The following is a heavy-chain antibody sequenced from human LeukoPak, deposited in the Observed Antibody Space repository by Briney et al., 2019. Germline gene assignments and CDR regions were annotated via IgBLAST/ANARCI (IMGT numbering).Heavy chain of an antibody. CDR3: ARQFITLGDYDDGLGFDY. V-gene: IGHV6-1*01. CDR2: TYYRSKWYN. Sequence: SQTLSLTCAISGDSVSSNSAAWNWIRQSPSRGLEWLGRTYYRSKWYNDYAVSVKSRITINPDTSKNQFSLQLNSVTPEDTAVYYCARQFITLGDYDDGLGFDYWGQGTLVTVSS. CDR1: GDSVSSNSAA. J-gene: IGHJ4*02. D-gene: IGHD4-17*01.